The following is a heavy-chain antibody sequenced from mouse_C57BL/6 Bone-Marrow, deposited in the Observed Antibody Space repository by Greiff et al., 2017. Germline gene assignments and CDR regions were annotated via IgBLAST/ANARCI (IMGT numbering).Heavy chain of an antibody. J-gene: IGHJ2*01. V-gene: IGHV5-4*03. CDR2: ISDGGSYT. Sequence: EVNVVESGGGLVKPGGSLKLPCAASGFTFSSYAMSWVRQTPEKRLEWVATISDGGSYTYYPDNVKGRFTISRDNAKNNLYLQMSHLKSEDTAMYYCARVYGSSYDYWGQGTTLTVSS. CDR3: ARVYGSSYDY. D-gene: IGHD1-1*01. CDR1: GFTFSSYA.